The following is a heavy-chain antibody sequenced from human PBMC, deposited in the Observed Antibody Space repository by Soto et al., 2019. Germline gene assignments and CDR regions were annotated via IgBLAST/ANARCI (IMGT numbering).Heavy chain of an antibody. J-gene: IGHJ6*02. V-gene: IGHV4-59*01. Sequence: PSETLSLTCTVSGGSISSYYWSWIRQPPGKGLEWIGYIYYSGSTNYNPSLKSRVTISVDTSKNQFSLKLSSVTAADTAVYYCARDMIVVVIPGDYYYYYGMDVWGQGTTVTVSS. CDR2: IYYSGST. CDR1: GGSISSYY. D-gene: IGHD3-22*01. CDR3: ARDMIVVVIPGDYYYYYGMDV.